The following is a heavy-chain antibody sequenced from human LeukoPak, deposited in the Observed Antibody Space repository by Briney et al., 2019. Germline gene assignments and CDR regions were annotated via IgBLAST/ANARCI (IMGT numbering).Heavy chain of an antibody. J-gene: IGHJ4*02. Sequence: PGGSLRLSCAASGFTFSNYGMHWVRQVPGKGLEWVSFIRYDRSSYYGDSVKGRFTISRDNSKNTLYLQMNSLRAEDTAVYYCARVMGRYCSSTSCYVDYWGQGTLVTVSS. D-gene: IGHD2-2*01. CDR3: ARVMGRYCSSTSCYVDY. CDR1: GFTFSNYG. CDR2: IRYDRSS. V-gene: IGHV3-30*02.